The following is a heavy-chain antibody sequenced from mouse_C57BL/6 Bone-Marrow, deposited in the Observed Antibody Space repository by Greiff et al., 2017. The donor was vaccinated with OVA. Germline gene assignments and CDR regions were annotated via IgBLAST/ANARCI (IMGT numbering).Heavy chain of an antibody. Sequence: VQVVESGGGLVKPGGSLKLSCAASGFTFSDYGMHWVRQAPEKGLEWVAYISSGSSTIYYADTVKGRFTISRDNAKNTLFLQMTSLRSEDTAMYYCARTVGLGFAYWGQGTLVTVSA. CDR1: GFTFSDYG. V-gene: IGHV5-17*01. J-gene: IGHJ3*01. CDR2: ISSGSSTI. D-gene: IGHD2-13*01. CDR3: ARTVGLGFAY.